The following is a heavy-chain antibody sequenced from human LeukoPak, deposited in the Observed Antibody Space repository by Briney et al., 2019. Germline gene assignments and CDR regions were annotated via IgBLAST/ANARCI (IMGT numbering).Heavy chain of an antibody. CDR3: AKAAGTGWAEYFQN. D-gene: IGHD6-19*01. CDR1: GFTFSSYA. J-gene: IGHJ1*01. V-gene: IGHV3-23*01. Sequence: PGGSLRLSCAASGFTFSSYAMSWVRQAPGKGLEWVSAIGGSGTDTFYADSVKGRFTISRDNSKNTLFVQMDNLRAEDTAVYYCAKAAGTGWAEYFQNWGQGTQVIVSS. CDR2: IGGSGTDT.